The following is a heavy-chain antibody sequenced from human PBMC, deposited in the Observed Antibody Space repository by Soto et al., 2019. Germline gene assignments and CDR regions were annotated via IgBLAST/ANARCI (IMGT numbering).Heavy chain of an antibody. Sequence: QVHLVESGGGVVQPGGSLRLSCAGSGFTFSDYGMHWVRQAPGKGLEWVAVLWYDGSGEYYTDSVRGRFTISRVNSKNTLYLQMNNLRDEDTGVYYCALDSVRFLEHFSKDYFDYWGQGTRVTVSS. CDR3: ALDSVRFLEHFSKDYFDY. V-gene: IGHV3-33*03. J-gene: IGHJ4*02. D-gene: IGHD3-3*01. CDR2: LWYDGSGE. CDR1: GFTFSDYG.